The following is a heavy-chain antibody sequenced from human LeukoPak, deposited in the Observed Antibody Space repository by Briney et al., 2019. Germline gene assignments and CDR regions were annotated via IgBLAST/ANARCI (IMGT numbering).Heavy chain of an antibody. V-gene: IGHV3-13*01. CDR1: GFTFSSYD. CDR2: IGTAGDT. Sequence: PGGSLRLSCAASGFTFSSYDMHWVRHATGKGLEWVSAIGTAGDTYYPGSVKGRFTISRENAKNSLYLQMNSLRAGDTAVYYCARGNGIVPDDYWGQGTLVTVSS. CDR3: ARGNGIVPDDY. J-gene: IGHJ4*02. D-gene: IGHD2-2*01.